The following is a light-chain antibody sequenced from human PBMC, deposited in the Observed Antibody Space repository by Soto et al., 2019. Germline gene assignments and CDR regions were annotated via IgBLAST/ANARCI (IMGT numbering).Light chain of an antibody. CDR3: QQYGSSPPWT. V-gene: IGKV3-20*01. CDR1: QSVSSSN. J-gene: IGKJ1*01. Sequence: EIVLTQSPGTLSLSPGKRATLSCRASQSVSSSNLAWYQQKPAQAPRLLIYGASSRATGIPDRFSGSGSGTDFTLTISRLEPEDFAVYYCQQYGSSPPWTFGQGTKVEIK. CDR2: GAS.